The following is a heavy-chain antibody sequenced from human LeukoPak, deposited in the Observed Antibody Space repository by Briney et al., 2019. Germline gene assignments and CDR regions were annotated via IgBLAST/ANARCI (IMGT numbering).Heavy chain of an antibody. Sequence: PGGSLRLSCAASGFTFDDYAMHWVRHAPGKGLEWVSLISWDGGSTYYADSVKGRFTISRDNSKNSLYLQMNSLRAEDTALYYCAKGHSSSTGYYYYGMDVWGKGTTVTVSS. CDR1: GFTFDDYA. CDR2: ISWDGGST. D-gene: IGHD6-13*01. CDR3: AKGHSSSTGYYYYGMDV. V-gene: IGHV3-43D*04. J-gene: IGHJ6*04.